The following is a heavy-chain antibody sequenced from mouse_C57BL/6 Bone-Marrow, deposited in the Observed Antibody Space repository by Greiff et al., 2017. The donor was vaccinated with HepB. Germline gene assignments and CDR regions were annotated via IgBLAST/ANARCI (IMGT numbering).Heavy chain of an antibody. CDR1: GYTFTDYY. V-gene: IGHV1-76*01. CDR2: IYPGSGNT. J-gene: IGHJ2*01. CDR3: ARRSSGLYFDY. Sequence: QVQLQQSGAELVRPGASVKLSCKASGYTFTDYYINWVKQRPGQGLEWIARIYPGSGNTYYNEKFKGKATLTAEKSSSTAYMQLSSLTSEDSAVYFCARRSSGLYFDYWGQGTTLTVSS. D-gene: IGHD3-2*02.